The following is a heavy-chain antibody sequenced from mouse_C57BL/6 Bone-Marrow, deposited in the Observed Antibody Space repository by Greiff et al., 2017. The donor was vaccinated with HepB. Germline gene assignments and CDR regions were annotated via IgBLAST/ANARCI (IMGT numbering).Heavy chain of an antibody. J-gene: IGHJ4*01. Sequence: EVHLVESGGGLVQPGGSLKLSCAASGFTFSDYGMAWVRQAPRKGPEWVAFISNLAYSIYYADTVTGRFTISRENAKNTLYLEMCSLRSEDTAMYYCARPYYYGSSYAMDYWGQGTSVTVSS. CDR2: ISNLAYSI. CDR3: ARPYYYGSSYAMDY. V-gene: IGHV5-15*01. D-gene: IGHD1-1*01. CDR1: GFTFSDYG.